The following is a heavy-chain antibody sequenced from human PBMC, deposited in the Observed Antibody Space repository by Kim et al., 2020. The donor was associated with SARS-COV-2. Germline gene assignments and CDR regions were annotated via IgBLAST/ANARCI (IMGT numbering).Heavy chain of an antibody. CDR3: ARAWATVVTCLDY. J-gene: IGHJ4*02. V-gene: IGHV4-34*01. D-gene: IGHD4-17*01. Sequence: YNPSLKRRGTISVATSKNQFSLKRSAVTAADTAVYYCARAWATVVTCLDYWGQGTLVTVSS.